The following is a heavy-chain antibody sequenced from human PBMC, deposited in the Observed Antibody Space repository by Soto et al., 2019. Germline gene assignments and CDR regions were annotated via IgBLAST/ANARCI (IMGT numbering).Heavy chain of an antibody. D-gene: IGHD3-22*01. CDR1: GFTVSSNY. Sequence: EVQLAETGGGLIQPGGSLRLSCAASGFTVSSNYMSWVRQAPGKGLEWVSVIYSGGSTYYADSVKGRFTISRDNSKNTLYLQMNSLRAEDTAVYYCARDARLYYDSSGPLDYWGQGTLVTVSS. V-gene: IGHV3-53*02. CDR2: IYSGGST. CDR3: ARDARLYYDSSGPLDY. J-gene: IGHJ4*02.